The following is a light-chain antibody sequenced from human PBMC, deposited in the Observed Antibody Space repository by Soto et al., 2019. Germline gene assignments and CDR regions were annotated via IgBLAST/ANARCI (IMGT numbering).Light chain of an antibody. CDR2: WAS. CDR1: QSVLSSSNNKNC. Sequence: DIVMTQSPDPLAVSLGERATINCKSSQSVLSSSNNKNCLAWYQQKPGQPPRLLIYWASTRESGVPDRFSGSGSGTDFTLTISSLQAEDVAVYYCQHYYSIPWTFGQGTKVEIK. CDR3: QHYYSIPWT. J-gene: IGKJ1*01. V-gene: IGKV4-1*01.